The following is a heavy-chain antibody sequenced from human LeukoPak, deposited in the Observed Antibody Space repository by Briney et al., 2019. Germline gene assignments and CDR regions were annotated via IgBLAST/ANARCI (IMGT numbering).Heavy chain of an antibody. D-gene: IGHD1-26*01. J-gene: IGHJ5*02. V-gene: IGHV3-21*04. Sequence: GGSLRLSCAASGFIFITYSMSWVRQAPGKGLEWGSAISSGGSYIYYADSVKGRFTISRDISKNTVYLQMNSLRAEDTAVYYCARLWTRYGGHSFDPWGQGTLVTVSS. CDR3: ARLWTRYGGHSFDP. CDR2: ISSGGSYI. CDR1: GFIFITYS.